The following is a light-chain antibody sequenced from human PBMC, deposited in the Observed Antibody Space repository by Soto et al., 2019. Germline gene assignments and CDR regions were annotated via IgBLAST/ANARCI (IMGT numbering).Light chain of an antibody. J-gene: IGKJ1*01. V-gene: IGKV3-20*01. Sequence: EIVFTQSPGTLSFSPGERATLSCRASQSFSSNYLAWYQQKPGQAPRLLIYGASSRATGIPDRFSGSGSGTDFTLTISRLEPEDFAVYYCQQYRDSRTLGQGTKVDIK. CDR1: QSFSSNY. CDR2: GAS. CDR3: QQYRDSRT.